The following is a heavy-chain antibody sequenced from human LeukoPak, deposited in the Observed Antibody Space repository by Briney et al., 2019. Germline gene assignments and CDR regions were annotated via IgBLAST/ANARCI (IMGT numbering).Heavy chain of an antibody. CDR3: TTEVTMIVVVITDY. D-gene: IGHD3-22*01. V-gene: IGHV3-15*07. CDR1: GFTFSNAW. Sequence: GGSLRLSCAAYGFTFSNAWMNWDRQAPGKGLEWVGRIKSKTDGGTTDYAAPVKGRFTISRDDSKNTLYLQMNSLKTEDTAVYYCTTEVTMIVVVITDYWGQGTLVTVSS. CDR2: IKSKTDGGTT. J-gene: IGHJ4*02.